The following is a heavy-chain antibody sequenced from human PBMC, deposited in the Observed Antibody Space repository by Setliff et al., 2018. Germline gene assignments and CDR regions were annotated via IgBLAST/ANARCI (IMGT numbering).Heavy chain of an antibody. J-gene: IGHJ4*02. CDR3: ARLVRYCTRTSCQRLSGGDY. CDR1: GYTVTDYG. D-gene: IGHD2-2*01. CDR2: ISPYSGNT. Sequence: ASVKVSCKASGYTVTDYGVTWVRQAPGQGLEWVGWISPYSGNTYYAPKFQGRITMTTDTSTTTADMEHKSLRSDDTAIYYCARLVRYCTRTSCQRLSGGDYWGQGALVTAAS. V-gene: IGHV1-18*01.